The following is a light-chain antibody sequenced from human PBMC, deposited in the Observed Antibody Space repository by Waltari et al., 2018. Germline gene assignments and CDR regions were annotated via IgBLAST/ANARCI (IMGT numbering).Light chain of an antibody. J-gene: IGLJ2*01. CDR1: SSNIGSSC. CDR3: AAWDDSLSGVV. V-gene: IGLV1-47*01. Sequence: QSVLTQRPSASGTPGQGVTISCSGSSSNIGSSCVYLYQQRPGTAPKLLIYMNNQRPSGVPDRFSGSKSGTSASLAISGLRSEDEADYYCAAWDDSLSGVVFGGGTKLTVL. CDR2: MNN.